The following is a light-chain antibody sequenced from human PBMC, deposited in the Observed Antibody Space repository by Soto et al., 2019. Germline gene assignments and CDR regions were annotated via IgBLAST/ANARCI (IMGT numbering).Light chain of an antibody. J-gene: IGKJ3*01. V-gene: IGKV1-39*01. Sequence: DIQMTQSPSSLSASVGDRVTITCRASQSISSYLNWYQQKPGKAPKLLIYAASSLQSGVPSRFSGSVSGTDFTLTISSLQPEVFATYYCKKSYSTLSPFAPGTKVDIK. CDR1: QSISSY. CDR3: KKSYSTLSP. CDR2: AAS.